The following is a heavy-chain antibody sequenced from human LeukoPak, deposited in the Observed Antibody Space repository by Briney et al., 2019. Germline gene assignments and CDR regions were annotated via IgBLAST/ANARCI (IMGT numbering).Heavy chain of an antibody. J-gene: IGHJ3*02. Sequence: PGGSLRLSCAASGFTFDDYAMHWVRQAPGKGLEWVSLISWDGGSTYYADSVKGRFTISRDNSKNSLYLQMNSLRAEDTALYYCAMVGEGDAFDTWGQGTMATVSS. V-gene: IGHV3-43D*03. CDR3: AMVGEGDAFDT. CDR1: GFTFDDYA. CDR2: ISWDGGST. D-gene: IGHD3-16*01.